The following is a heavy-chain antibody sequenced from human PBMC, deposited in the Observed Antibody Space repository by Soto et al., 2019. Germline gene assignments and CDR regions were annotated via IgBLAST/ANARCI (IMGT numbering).Heavy chain of an antibody. Sequence: EVQLLESGGGLVQPGGSLRLSCAASGLTFSSYAMSWVRQAPGKGLEGVSAISGSGGSTYYADSVKGRFTIPRDNSKNLMYLQMNSLRADDTAVYFCARRRGPLLKDAFDIWGQGTMVTVSS. CDR1: GLTFSSYA. D-gene: IGHD2-15*01. V-gene: IGHV3-23*01. CDR2: ISGSGGST. CDR3: ARRRGPLLKDAFDI. J-gene: IGHJ3*02.